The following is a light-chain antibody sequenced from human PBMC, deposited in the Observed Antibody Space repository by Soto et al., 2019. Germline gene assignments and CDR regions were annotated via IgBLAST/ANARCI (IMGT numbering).Light chain of an antibody. V-gene: IGLV2-14*01. J-gene: IGLJ1*01. Sequence: LTQPASVSGSPGQSITISCTGTSSDVGGYNYVSWYQHHPGKAPKLMIYEVGNRPSGLSNRFSGSKSGNTASLTISGLQAEDEADYYCSSYTGSSTYVFGTGTKVTVL. CDR3: SSYTGSSTYV. CDR1: SSDVGGYNY. CDR2: EVG.